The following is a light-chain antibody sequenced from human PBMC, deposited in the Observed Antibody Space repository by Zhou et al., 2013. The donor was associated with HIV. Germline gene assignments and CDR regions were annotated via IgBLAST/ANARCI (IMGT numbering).Light chain of an antibody. J-gene: IGKJ4*01. CDR2: GAS. V-gene: IGKV1-12*01. CDR1: QDVSDY. CDR3: QQANSFPPT. Sequence: DTQMTQSPSSLSAPVGDRVTVSCRASQDVSDYLAWYQQKPGKAPNLLIYGASTLQRGVPSRFTGSGSGTDFTLTISSLQPEDFATYYCQQANSFPPTFGGGTKVEI.